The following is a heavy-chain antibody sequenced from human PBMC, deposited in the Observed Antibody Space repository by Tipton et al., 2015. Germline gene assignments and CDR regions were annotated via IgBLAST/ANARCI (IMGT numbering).Heavy chain of an antibody. V-gene: IGHV4-59*01. Sequence: TLSLTCTVSGGSISSYYWSWIRQHPGKGLEWIGHIYYSGSTYYNPSLKNRVTISVDTSKNQFALKLSSVTAADTAVYYCARAMSRRHSSGYYYYGMDVWGQGTTITVSS. CDR1: GGSISSYY. D-gene: IGHD3-22*01. J-gene: IGHJ6*02. CDR3: ARAMSRRHSSGYYYYGMDV. CDR2: IYYSGST.